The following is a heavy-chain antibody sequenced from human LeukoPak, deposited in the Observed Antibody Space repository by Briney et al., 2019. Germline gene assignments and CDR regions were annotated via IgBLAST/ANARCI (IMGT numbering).Heavy chain of an antibody. V-gene: IGHV4-59*08. CDR1: GGSISSHY. Sequence: PSETLSLTCTVSGGSISSHYWNWIRQSPGKGLEWIGYIDYSGSTNYNSSLESRVTISLDTSKNQFSLQLSSVTAADTAVYYCARLSIIRALIWGQGTLVTVSS. CDR3: ARLSIIRALI. CDR2: IDYSGST. D-gene: IGHD2/OR15-2a*01. J-gene: IGHJ4*02.